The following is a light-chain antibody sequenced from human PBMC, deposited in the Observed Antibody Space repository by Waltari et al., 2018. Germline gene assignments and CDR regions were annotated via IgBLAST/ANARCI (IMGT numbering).Light chain of an antibody. CDR1: QSLLHTNGYNY. CDR3: MQALQTAT. CDR2: LGS. J-gene: IGKJ5*01. V-gene: IGKV2-28*01. Sequence: EIVMPQSPLSLLVTPGEPASISCRSSQSLLHTNGYNYLDWYVQKPWQSPQILIYLGSSQASGVPDRFSGSGAGTDFTLKISRGEAEYVGIYYCMQALQTATFGQGTRLDIK.